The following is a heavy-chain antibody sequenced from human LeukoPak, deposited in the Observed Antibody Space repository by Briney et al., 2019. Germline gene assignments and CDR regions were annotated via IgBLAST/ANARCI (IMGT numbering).Heavy chain of an antibody. V-gene: IGHV3-11*05. Sequence: GGSLRLSCAASGFTFNDYYMSWIRQAPGKGLEWVSYISSSRSYSTYADSVKGRFTISRDNSKNTLYLQMNSLRAEDTAVYYCAKDSGTYYKGFDYWGQGTLVTVSS. CDR1: GFTFNDYY. CDR2: ISSSRSYS. CDR3: AKDSGTYYKGFDY. J-gene: IGHJ4*02. D-gene: IGHD1-26*01.